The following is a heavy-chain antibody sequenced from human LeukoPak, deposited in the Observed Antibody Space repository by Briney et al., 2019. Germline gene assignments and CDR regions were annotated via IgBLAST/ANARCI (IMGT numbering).Heavy chain of an antibody. V-gene: IGHV3-30*18. CDR3: AKDACGGSTSCHLFDY. CDR1: GFTFSSYG. CDR2: ISYDGSNK. Sequence: GGSLRLSCAASGFTFSSYGMHWVRQAPGKGLEWVAVISYDGSNKYYADSAKGRFTISRDNSKNTLYLQMNSLRAEDTAVYYCAKDACGGSTSCHLFDYWGQGTLVTVSS. D-gene: IGHD2-2*01. J-gene: IGHJ4*02.